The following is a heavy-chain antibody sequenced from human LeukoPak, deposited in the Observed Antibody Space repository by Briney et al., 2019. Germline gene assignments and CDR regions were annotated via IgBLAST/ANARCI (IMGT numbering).Heavy chain of an antibody. CDR2: IYYSGST. J-gene: IGHJ6*02. CDR3: ARDLVGVGPVAGSAYYYGMDV. CDR1: GGSISSYY. Sequence: SETLSLTCTVSGGSISSYYWSWIRQPPGKGLEWIGYIYYSGSTNYNPSLKSRVTISVDTSKNQFSLKLSSVTAADTAVYYCARDLVGVGPVAGSAYYYGMDVWGQGTTVTVSS. V-gene: IGHV4-59*01. D-gene: IGHD6-19*01.